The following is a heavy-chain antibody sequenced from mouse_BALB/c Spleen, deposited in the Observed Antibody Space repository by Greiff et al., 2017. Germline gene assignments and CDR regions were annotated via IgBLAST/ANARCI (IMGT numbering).Heavy chain of an antibody. D-gene: IGHD6-5*01. Sequence: VQLQQSGAELVRPGALVKLSCKASGFNIKDYYMHWVKQRPVQGLEWIGWIDPENGNTIYDPKFQGKASITADTSSNTAYLQLSSLTSEDTAVYYCAPYDYYAMDYWGQGTSVTVSS. CDR3: APYDYYAMDY. J-gene: IGHJ4*01. V-gene: IGHV14-1*02. CDR2: IDPENGNT. CDR1: GFNIKDYY.